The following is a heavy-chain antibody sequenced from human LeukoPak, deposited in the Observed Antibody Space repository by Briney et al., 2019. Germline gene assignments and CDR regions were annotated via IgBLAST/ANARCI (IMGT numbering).Heavy chain of an antibody. J-gene: IGHJ4*02. D-gene: IGHD3-3*01. CDR3: ARSYYDFWSGYFNYFDY. Sequence: PSETLSLTCAVSGYSISSGYYWGWIRQPPGKGLEWIGSIYHSGSTYYNPSLKSRVTISVDTSKNQFPLKLSSVTAADTAVYYCARSYYDFWSGYFNYFDYWGQGTLVTVSS. V-gene: IGHV4-38-2*01. CDR1: GYSISSGYY. CDR2: IYHSGST.